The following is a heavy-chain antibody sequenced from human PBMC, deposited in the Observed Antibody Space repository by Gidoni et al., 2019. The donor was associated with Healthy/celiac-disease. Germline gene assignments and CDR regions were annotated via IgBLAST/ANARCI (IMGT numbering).Heavy chain of an antibody. V-gene: IGHV3-23*01. CDR1: GFTFSSYA. Sequence: EVQLLESGGGLVQPGGSLRLSCAASGFTFSSYAMSWVRQAPGKGLEWVSAISGSGGSTYYADSVKGRFTISRDNSKNTLYLQMNSLRAEDTAVYYCAKDKEYYDYAFSGFDPWGQGTLVTVSS. J-gene: IGHJ5*02. CDR2: ISGSGGST. D-gene: IGHD3-16*01. CDR3: AKDKEYYDYAFSGFDP.